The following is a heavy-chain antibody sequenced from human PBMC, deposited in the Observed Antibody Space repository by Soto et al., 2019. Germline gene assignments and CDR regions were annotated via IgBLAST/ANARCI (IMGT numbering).Heavy chain of an antibody. CDR2: ISAYNGNT. CDR1: GYTFTSYG. Sequence: ASVKVSCKASGYTFTSYGISWVRQAPGQGXEWMGWISAYNGNTNYAQKLQGRVTMTTDTSTSTAYMELRSLRSDDTAVYYCARIGSPLLWFGELLPNGYGMDVWGQGTTVTVCS. V-gene: IGHV1-18*01. CDR3: ARIGSPLLWFGELLPNGYGMDV. J-gene: IGHJ6*02. D-gene: IGHD3-10*01.